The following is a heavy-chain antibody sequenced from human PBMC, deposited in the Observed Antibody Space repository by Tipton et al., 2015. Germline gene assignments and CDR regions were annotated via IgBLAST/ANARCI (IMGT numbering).Heavy chain of an antibody. CDR1: GGSISSGGYY. D-gene: IGHD2-15*01. J-gene: IGHJ4*02. CDR2: IYYSGST. CDR3: ARVPTYCSGGDCYSTVRFDY. Sequence: TLSLTCTVSGGSISSGGYYWSWIRQHPGKGLEWIGYIYYSGSTYYNPSLKSRVTISVDTSKNQFSLRLTSVTAADTAVYYCARVPTYCSGGDCYSTVRFDYWGQGTLVSVSS. V-gene: IGHV4-31*03.